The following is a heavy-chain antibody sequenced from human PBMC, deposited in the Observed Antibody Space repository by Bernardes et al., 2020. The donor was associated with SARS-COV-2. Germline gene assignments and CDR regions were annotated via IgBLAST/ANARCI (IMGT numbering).Heavy chain of an antibody. V-gene: IGHV3-33*01. CDR3: ARTLSYYYGMDV. Sequence: GGSLRLSCAASGFTFSSYGMHWVRQAPGKGLEWVAVIWYDGSNKYYADSVKGRFTISRDNSKNTLYLQMNSLRAEDTAVYYCARTLSYYYGMDVWGQGTTVNVSS. J-gene: IGHJ6*02. CDR2: IWYDGSNK. D-gene: IGHD2-2*01. CDR1: GFTFSSYG.